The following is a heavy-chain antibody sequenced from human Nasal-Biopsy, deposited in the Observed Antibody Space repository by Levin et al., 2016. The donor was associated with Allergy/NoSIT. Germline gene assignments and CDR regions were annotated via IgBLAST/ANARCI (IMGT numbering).Heavy chain of an antibody. Sequence: GGSLRLSCAASGFTFSQYGMNWVRQAPGRGLEWVSYISSVSSNINYAESVRGRFTISRDNAKNSLYLQLNSLRDEDTAVYYCARGGAARPDYWAQGTPVDRLL. CDR1: GFTFSQYG. D-gene: IGHD6-6*01. CDR2: ISSVSSNI. J-gene: IGHJ4*02. CDR3: ARGGAARPDY. V-gene: IGHV3-48*02.